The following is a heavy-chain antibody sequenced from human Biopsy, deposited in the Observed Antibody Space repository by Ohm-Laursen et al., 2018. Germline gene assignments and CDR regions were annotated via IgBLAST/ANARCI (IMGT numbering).Heavy chain of an antibody. CDR2: IWYDGTQK. CDR3: ARAYEKNSFDL. D-gene: IGHD3-22*01. CDR1: GFTFSDYG. V-gene: IGHV3-33*01. J-gene: IGHJ4*02. Sequence: LSLTCAASGFTFSDYGMHWVRQAPGKGLEWVAAIWYDGTQKYYVDSVKGRFTISRDNSKNTVYLQMDSLRVEDTAVYYCARAYEKNSFDLWGQGTLVTVSS.